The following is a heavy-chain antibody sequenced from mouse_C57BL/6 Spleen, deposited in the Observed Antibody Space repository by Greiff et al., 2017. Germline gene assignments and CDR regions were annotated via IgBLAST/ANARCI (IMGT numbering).Heavy chain of an antibody. V-gene: IGHV5-17*01. Sequence: EVHLVESGGGLVKPGGSLKLSCAASGFTFSDYGMHWVRQAPEKGLEWVAYISSGSSTIYYADTVKGRFTISRDNAKNTLFLQMTSLRSEDTAMYYCAPIYYDYDGAMDYWGQGTSVTVSS. CDR1: GFTFSDYG. CDR3: APIYYDYDGAMDY. D-gene: IGHD2-4*01. J-gene: IGHJ4*01. CDR2: ISSGSSTI.